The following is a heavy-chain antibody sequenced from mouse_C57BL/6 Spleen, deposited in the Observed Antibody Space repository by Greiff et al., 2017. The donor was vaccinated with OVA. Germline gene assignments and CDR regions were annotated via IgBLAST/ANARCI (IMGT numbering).Heavy chain of an antibody. CDR1: GFTFSSYG. CDR2: ISSGGSYT. Sequence: EVQLVESGGDLVKPGGSLKLSCAASGFTFSSYGMSWVRQTPDKRLEWVATISSGGSYTYYPDSVKGRFTISRDNAKNTLYLQMSSLKYEDTAVYYCARPPTGHAMDYWGQGTSVTVSS. D-gene: IGHD4-1*02. V-gene: IGHV5-6*01. J-gene: IGHJ4*01. CDR3: ARPPTGHAMDY.